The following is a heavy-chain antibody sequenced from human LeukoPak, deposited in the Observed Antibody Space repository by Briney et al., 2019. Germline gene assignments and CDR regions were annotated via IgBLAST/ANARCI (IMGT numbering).Heavy chain of an antibody. CDR3: AXXXXXXXXGXXXXGTXXY. Sequence: YGSWVRQSPGKXREWMGYIYHNGITNYNPSLKRRVTISIETTKNECSLKLTCVVGAETAGYFFAXXXXXXXXGXXXXGTXXYWGQGALVTVSS. CDR1: Y. V-gene: IGHV4-59*01. CDR2: IYHNGIT. J-gene: IGHJ4*02.